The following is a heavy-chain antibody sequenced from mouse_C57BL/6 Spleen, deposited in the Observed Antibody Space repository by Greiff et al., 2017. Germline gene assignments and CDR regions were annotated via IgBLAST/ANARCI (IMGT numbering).Heavy chain of an antibody. V-gene: IGHV1-26*01. Sequence: VQLQQSGPELVKPGASVKISCKASGYTFTDYYMNWVKQSNGKSLEWIGDINPNNGGTSYNQKFKGKATLTVDKSSSTAYMELRSLTSEDSAVYYCARGGPNWYFDVWGTGTTVTVSS. CDR2: INPNNGGT. CDR3: ARGGPNWYFDV. J-gene: IGHJ1*03. CDR1: GYTFTDYY.